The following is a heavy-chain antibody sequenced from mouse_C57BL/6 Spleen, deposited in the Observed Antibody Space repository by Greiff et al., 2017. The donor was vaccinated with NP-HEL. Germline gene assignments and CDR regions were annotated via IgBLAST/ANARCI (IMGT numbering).Heavy chain of an antibody. J-gene: IGHJ2*01. D-gene: IGHD1-1*01. CDR3: ARYPPFYGSSPYYFDY. CDR2: IFPGSGST. V-gene: IGHV1-75*01. CDR1: GYTFTDYY. Sequence: QVQLQQSGPELVKPGASVKISCKASGYTFTDYYINWVKQRPGQGLEWIGWIFPGSGSTYYNEKFKGKATLTVDKSSSTAYMLLSSLTSEDSAVYFCARYPPFYGSSPYYFDYWGQGTTLTVSS.